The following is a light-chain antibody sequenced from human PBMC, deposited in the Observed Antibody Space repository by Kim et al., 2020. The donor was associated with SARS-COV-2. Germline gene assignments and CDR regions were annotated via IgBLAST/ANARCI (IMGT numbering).Light chain of an antibody. Sequence: ASVKLTCTLSSGHCSYAIAWHQQQPEKGPRYLMKLNSDGSHSKGDGIPDRFSGSSSGAERYLTISSLQSEDEADYYCQTWGTGHVVFGGGTKLTVL. V-gene: IGLV4-69*01. CDR3: QTWGTGHVV. CDR2: LNSDGSH. J-gene: IGLJ2*01. CDR1: SGHCSYA.